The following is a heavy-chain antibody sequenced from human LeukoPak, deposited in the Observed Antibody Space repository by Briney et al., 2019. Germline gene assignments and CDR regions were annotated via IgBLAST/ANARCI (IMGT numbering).Heavy chain of an antibody. J-gene: IGHJ6*02. Sequence: GGSLRLSCAASGFTFSDYYMSWIRQAPGKGPEWVSYISSSGSTIYYADSVKGRFTISRDNAKNSLYLQMNSLRAEDTAVYYCARRQQLSYYYYGMDVWGRGTTVTVSS. CDR2: ISSSGSTI. D-gene: IGHD6-13*01. V-gene: IGHV3-11*01. CDR1: GFTFSDYY. CDR3: ARRQQLSYYYYGMDV.